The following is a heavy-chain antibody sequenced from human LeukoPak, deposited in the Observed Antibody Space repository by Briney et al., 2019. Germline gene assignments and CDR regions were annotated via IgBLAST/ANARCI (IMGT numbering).Heavy chain of an antibody. J-gene: IGHJ4*02. CDR3: GRDRFGSRVFAPAGPLHYFDY. CDR2: ISYDGSSK. Sequence: GGSLRLSCSASGFTFSNFALHWVRQAPGMGLEWVAAISYDGSSKYYADSVKGRFTISRDNSKNTLYLQMNSLRAEDTAVYSCGRDRFGSRVFAPAGPLHYFDYWGQGTLVTVSS. V-gene: IGHV3-30-3*01. CDR1: GFTFSNFA. D-gene: IGHD3-10*01.